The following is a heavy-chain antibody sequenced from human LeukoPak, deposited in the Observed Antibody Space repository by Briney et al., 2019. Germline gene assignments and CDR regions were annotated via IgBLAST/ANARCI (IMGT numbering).Heavy chain of an antibody. J-gene: IGHJ3*02. D-gene: IGHD5-18*01. CDR1: GFTFSTYS. V-gene: IGHV3-21*01. Sequence: GGSLRLSCAASGFTFSTYSMNWLRLAPGKGLEWVSSISPDSNYKYYVDSVKGRFTVSRDNAKNSLFLQMNSLRAEDTAVYYCARVYVDTAMVDAFDIWGQGTMVTVSS. CDR3: ARVYVDTAMVDAFDI. CDR2: ISPDSNYK.